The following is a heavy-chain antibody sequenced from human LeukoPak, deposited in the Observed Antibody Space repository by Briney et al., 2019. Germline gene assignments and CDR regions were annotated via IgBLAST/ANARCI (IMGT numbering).Heavy chain of an antibody. D-gene: IGHD1-7*01. CDR1: GYTFTGYY. Sequence: ASVKVSCKASGYTFTGYYMHWVRQAPGQGLEWMGWINPNSGGTNYAQKFQGRVTMTRDTSISTAYMELSRLISDDAAAYFCARLYNWNYGIDYWGQGTLVTVSS. V-gene: IGHV1-2*02. CDR3: ARLYNWNYGIDY. J-gene: IGHJ4*02. CDR2: INPNSGGT.